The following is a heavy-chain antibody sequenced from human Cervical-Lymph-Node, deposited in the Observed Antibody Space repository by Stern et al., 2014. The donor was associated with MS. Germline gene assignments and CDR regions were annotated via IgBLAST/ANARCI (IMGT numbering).Heavy chain of an antibody. V-gene: IGHV1-2*06. J-gene: IGHJ3*02. CDR1: GYNFTGFY. CDR3: STGSYAGIDI. Sequence: DQLVESGAEVKKPGASVKVSCKASGYNFTGFYMHWVRQAPGQGLEWVGRINAYSGDSNHAQKFQGRGTLTTDTSIHTSYQELSTLESDDSAMYCCSTGSYAGIDIWGQGTTVTVSS. D-gene: IGHD5-18*01. CDR2: INAYSGDS.